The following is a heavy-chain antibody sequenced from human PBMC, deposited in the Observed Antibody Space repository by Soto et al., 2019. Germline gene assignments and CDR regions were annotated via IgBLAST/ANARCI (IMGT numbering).Heavy chain of an antibody. CDR2: IIPIFGTA. Sequence: SVKVSCKASGGTFSSYAISWVRQAPGQGLEWMGGIIPIFGTANYAQEFQGRVTITADESTSTAYMELSSLRSEDTAVYYCARGRAIFGVVQAYYYYGMDVWGQGTTVTVSS. D-gene: IGHD3-3*01. CDR3: ARGRAIFGVVQAYYYYGMDV. V-gene: IGHV1-69*13. J-gene: IGHJ6*02. CDR1: GGTFSSYA.